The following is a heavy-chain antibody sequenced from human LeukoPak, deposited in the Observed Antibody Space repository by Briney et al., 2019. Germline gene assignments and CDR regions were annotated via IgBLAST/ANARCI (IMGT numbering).Heavy chain of an antibody. Sequence: GGSLRLSCAASGFTVSSDYMSWVRQAPGKGLEWVSVIYSGGSTYYADSVKGRFTISRDNSKNTLYLQMNSLRAEDTAVYYCVRYCSGGSCYSSFDYWGQGTLVTVSS. D-gene: IGHD2-15*01. V-gene: IGHV3-53*01. J-gene: IGHJ4*02. CDR3: VRYCSGGSCYSSFDY. CDR2: IYSGGST. CDR1: GFTVSSDY.